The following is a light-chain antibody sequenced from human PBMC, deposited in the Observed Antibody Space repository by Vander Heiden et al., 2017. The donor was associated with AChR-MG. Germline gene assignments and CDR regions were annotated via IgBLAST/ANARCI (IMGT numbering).Light chain of an antibody. Sequence: DIKMTQSASSLSASVGDRVTITCRASQCISNYLAWYQQKPGKVPKLLIYAASTLQSGVPSRFSGSGSGTDFTLTISSLQPEDVATYYCQKENSAPLTFGGGTKVEIK. CDR2: AAS. V-gene: IGKV1-27*01. J-gene: IGKJ4*01. CDR1: QCISNY. CDR3: QKENSAPLT.